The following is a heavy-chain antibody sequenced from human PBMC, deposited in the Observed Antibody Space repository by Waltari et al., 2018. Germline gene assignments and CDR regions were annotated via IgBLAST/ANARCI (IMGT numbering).Heavy chain of an antibody. J-gene: IGHJ3*02. Sequence: QLQLQESGPGLVKPSETLSLTCTVSGGSISSSSYYWGWIRQPPGKGLEWIGSIYYSGSTYYNPSLKSRVTISVDTSKNTLYLQMNSLRAEDTAVYYCARDLPVIRAFDIWGQGTMVTVSS. D-gene: IGHD3-16*02. V-gene: IGHV4-39*07. CDR1: GGSISSSSYY. CDR2: IYYSGST. CDR3: ARDLPVIRAFDI.